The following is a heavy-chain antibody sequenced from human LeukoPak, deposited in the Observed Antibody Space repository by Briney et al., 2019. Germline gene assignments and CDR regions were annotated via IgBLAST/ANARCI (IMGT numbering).Heavy chain of an antibody. J-gene: IGHJ5*02. V-gene: IGHV4-39*01. CDR1: GDSVTRGSFY. Sequence: SETLSLTCSVSGDSVTRGSFYLAWLRQPPGKELEWIATVYYTGSTYYNPSLMSRVTISMDTSKNQFSLKVRSVVAPDTAVYYCARHSGSGSLSRPFDPWGQGTLVTVSS. CDR3: ARHSGSGSLSRPFDP. CDR2: VYYTGST. D-gene: IGHD3-10*01.